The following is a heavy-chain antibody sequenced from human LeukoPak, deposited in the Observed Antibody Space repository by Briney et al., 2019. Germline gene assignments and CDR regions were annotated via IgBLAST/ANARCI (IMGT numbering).Heavy chain of an antibody. J-gene: IGHJ4*02. V-gene: IGHV3-11*04. CDR2: ISSSGGDI. CDR3: ARSQHSTADY. CDR1: GFTFSDYY. D-gene: IGHD2-21*01. Sequence: GGSLRLSCAASGFTFSDYYMSWIRQAPGKGLEWVSYISSSGGDIDYGDSVKGRFTVSRDNVKNSLYLQMKSLRDEDTAVYFCARSQHSTADYWGQGTLVTVSS.